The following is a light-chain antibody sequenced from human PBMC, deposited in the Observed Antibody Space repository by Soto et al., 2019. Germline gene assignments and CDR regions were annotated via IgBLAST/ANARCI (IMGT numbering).Light chain of an antibody. CDR2: GAS. V-gene: IGKV3-20*01. Sequence: EIVLTQSPGTLSLSPGERATLSCRASQSVSSSYLAWYQQKPGQAPRLLIYGASSRATGIPDRFSGSGSGKDFTLTISRLEPEDSAVYYCQQYGGSPRTFGQGTKLEIK. CDR3: QQYGGSPRT. J-gene: IGKJ2*02. CDR1: QSVSSSY.